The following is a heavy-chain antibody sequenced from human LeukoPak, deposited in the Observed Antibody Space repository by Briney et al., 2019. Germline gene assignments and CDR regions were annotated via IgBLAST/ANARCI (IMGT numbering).Heavy chain of an antibody. Sequence: GGSLRLSCAASGFTFSSYSMNWVRQAPGKGLEWVSSISSSSSYTYYADSVKGRFTISRDNAKNSLYLQMNSLRAEDTAVYYCARAASGSGGEGTLVTVSS. V-gene: IGHV3-21*01. J-gene: IGHJ4*02. D-gene: IGHD1-14*01. CDR2: ISSSSSYT. CDR3: ARAASGS. CDR1: GFTFSSYS.